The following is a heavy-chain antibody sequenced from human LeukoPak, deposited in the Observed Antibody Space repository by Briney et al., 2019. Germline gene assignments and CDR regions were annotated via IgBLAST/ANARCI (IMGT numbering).Heavy chain of an antibody. CDR1: GGSISSYY. Sequence: SETLSLTCTVSGGSISSYYWSWIRQPAGKGLEWIGRIYSSGSTNYXPSLKSRVTMSVDTSKNQFSLNLSSVTAADTAVYYCAXSXGXAAPLGYWGQGTLVTVSS. J-gene: IGHJ4*02. D-gene: IGHD3-16*02. CDR3: AXSXGXAAPLGY. CDR2: IYSSGST. V-gene: IGHV4-4*07.